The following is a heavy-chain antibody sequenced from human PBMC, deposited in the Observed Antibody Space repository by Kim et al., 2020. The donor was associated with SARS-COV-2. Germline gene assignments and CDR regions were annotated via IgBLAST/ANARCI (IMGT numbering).Heavy chain of an antibody. V-gene: IGHV1-69*01. CDR3: ASEPSYSSFDY. D-gene: IGHD6-19*01. J-gene: IGHJ4*02. Sequence: TTNYRQTYEGREAITADEATSTAYMELRSLRSEDTAVYYCASEPSYSSFDYWGQGTLVTVSA. CDR2: TT.